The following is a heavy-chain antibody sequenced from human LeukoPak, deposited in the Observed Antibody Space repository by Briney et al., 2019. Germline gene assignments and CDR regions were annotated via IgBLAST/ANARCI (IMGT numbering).Heavy chain of an antibody. D-gene: IGHD6-13*01. CDR2: INPNTGDT. CDR3: ARDMWQQFDWFDP. CDR1: GYTFTAYY. J-gene: IGHJ5*02. V-gene: IGHV1-2*02. Sequence: ASVKVSCRASGYTFTAYYMHWVRRAPGQGLEWMGWINPNTGDTNSAERFQGRVTMTRDSSISTAYLELSRLTSDDTAVYYCARDMWQQFDWFDPWGQGTLVTVSS.